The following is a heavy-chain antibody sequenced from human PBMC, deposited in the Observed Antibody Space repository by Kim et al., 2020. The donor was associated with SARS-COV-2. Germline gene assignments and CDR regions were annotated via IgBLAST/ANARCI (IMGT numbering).Heavy chain of an antibody. CDR1: GGTFSSYA. CDR2: IIPIFGTA. J-gene: IGHJ5*02. Sequence: SVKVSCKASGGTFSSYAISWVRQAPGQGLEWMGGIIPIFGTANYAQKFQGRVTITADESTSTAYMELSSLRSEDTAVYYCARREEQYYYDSSGYADWFDPWGQGTLVTVSS. CDR3: ARREEQYYYDSSGYADWFDP. D-gene: IGHD3-22*01. V-gene: IGHV1-69*13.